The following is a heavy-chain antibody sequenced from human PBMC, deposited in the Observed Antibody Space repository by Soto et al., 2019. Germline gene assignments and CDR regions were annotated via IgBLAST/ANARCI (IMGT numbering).Heavy chain of an antibody. V-gene: IGHV3-30*18. Sequence: QVQLVQSGGGVVQPGGSLRLSCAASGFTFSSYAIHWVRQAPGNGLEWVADVSFDGSHKTYAVPVRGRFTISRDNSKKTVYLQMNSLRAEDTAHYYCAKLGDAVSGYFDFWGQGTQVAVSS. CDR2: VSFDGSHK. CDR1: GFTFSSYA. J-gene: IGHJ5*01. CDR3: AKLGDAVSGYFDF. D-gene: IGHD3-3*01.